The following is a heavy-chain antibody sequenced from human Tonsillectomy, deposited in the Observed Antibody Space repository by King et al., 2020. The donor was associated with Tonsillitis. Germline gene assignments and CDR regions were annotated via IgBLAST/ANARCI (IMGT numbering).Heavy chain of an antibody. Sequence: VQLVESGGGLVKPGGSLRLSCAASGLTFSSYTMNWVRQAPGKGLEWVSSINIYYADAVKGRFTISRDNAKNSLYLQMNSLRAEDTAVYYCARGLAAPDPFDFWGQGTLVTVSS. J-gene: IGHJ4*02. CDR2: INI. D-gene: IGHD6-25*01. CDR3: ARGLAAPDPFDF. V-gene: IGHV3-21*01. CDR1: GLTFSSYT.